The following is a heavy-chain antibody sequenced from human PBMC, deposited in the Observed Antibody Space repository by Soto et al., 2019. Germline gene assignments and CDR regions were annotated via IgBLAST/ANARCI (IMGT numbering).Heavy chain of an antibody. CDR3: AKGCFVEVITTGEIDY. V-gene: IGHV3-23*01. CDR1: GFTFSSYA. CDR2: ISGSGSNT. J-gene: IGHJ4*02. Sequence: PGWSLRHSCAASGFTFSSYAMSWVRQAPGQGLEWVSAISGSGSNTYYADSVKGRFTISRDNSKNTLYLQMNSLRAEDTAVYYRAKGCFVEVITTGEIDYWCQGALVTISS. D-gene: IGHD3-22*01.